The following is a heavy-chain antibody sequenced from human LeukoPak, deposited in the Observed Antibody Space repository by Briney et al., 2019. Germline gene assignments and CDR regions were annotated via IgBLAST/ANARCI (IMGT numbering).Heavy chain of an antibody. CDR1: GGSISSGDYY. CDR3: AREEVGDADFAY. CDR2: IYYNGNT. D-gene: IGHD4-17*01. J-gene: IGHJ4*02. Sequence: SETLSLTCTVSGGSISSGDYYWTWIRQPPGRGLEWIGFIYYNGNTYYNPSLKSRATILADTSKNQFSLKLSSVTAADTAVYYCAREEVGDADFAYWGQGALVTVSS. V-gene: IGHV4-30-4*08.